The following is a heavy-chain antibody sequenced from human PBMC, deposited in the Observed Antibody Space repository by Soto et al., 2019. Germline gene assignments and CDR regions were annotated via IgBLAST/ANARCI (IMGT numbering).Heavy chain of an antibody. D-gene: IGHD3-16*01. V-gene: IGHV1-69*02. CDR2: IIPFVGIT. J-gene: IGHJ4*02. CDR1: GGTFSSYT. CDR3: ARGRLGEFSQEFDY. Sequence: QVQLVQSGAEVKKPGSSVKVSCKASGGTFSSYTISWVRQAPGQGLEWMGRIIPFVGITNYAQKFQGRVTXTADKSTGTASMELSSLRSEDTAVFYCARGRLGEFSQEFDYWGQGTLVTVSS.